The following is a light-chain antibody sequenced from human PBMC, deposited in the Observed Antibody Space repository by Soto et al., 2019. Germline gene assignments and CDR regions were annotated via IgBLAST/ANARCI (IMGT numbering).Light chain of an antibody. V-gene: IGKV3-20*01. Sequence: EIVLTQSPGTLSLSPGEGATLSCRASQTVGGNYLAWYQQKPGQAPRLLIYGTSHRATGIPDRFSGSGSGTDFSLSISRLEPEDFAVFYCQQYSTSPPTFGGGTKVEIK. CDR1: QTVGGNY. CDR3: QQYSTSPPT. CDR2: GTS. J-gene: IGKJ4*01.